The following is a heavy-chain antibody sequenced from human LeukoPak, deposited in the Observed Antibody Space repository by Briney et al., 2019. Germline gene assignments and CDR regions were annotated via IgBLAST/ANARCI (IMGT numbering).Heavy chain of an antibody. J-gene: IGHJ4*02. CDR3: AREIYSSGWYPTVSYFDY. V-gene: IGHV1-18*01. Sequence: ASVKVSCKASGYTFTSYGISWVRQAPGQGLEWMGWISAYNGNTNYAQKLQGRVTMTTDTSTSTAYMELRSLRSDDTAVYYCAREIYSSGWYPTVSYFDYWAREPWSPSPQ. CDR2: ISAYNGNT. D-gene: IGHD6-19*01. CDR1: GYTFTSYG.